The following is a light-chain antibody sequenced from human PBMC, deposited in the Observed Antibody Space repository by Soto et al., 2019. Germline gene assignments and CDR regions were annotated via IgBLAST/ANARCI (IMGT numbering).Light chain of an antibody. J-gene: IGKJ1*01. CDR1: QSISSY. V-gene: IGKV1-39*01. CDR2: AAS. Sequence: DIQMTQSPSSLSASVGDRVTITCRARQSISSYLNWYQQKPGKAPKLLIYAASSLQSGVPSRFSGSGSGTDFTLTISSLQPEDFATYYCQQSYITLWTFGQGTKVEIK. CDR3: QQSYITLWT.